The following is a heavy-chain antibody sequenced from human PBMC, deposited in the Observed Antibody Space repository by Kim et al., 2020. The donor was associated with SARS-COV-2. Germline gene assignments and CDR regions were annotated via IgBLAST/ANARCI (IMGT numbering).Heavy chain of an antibody. D-gene: IGHD7-27*01. Sequence: SETLSLTCTVSGGSISSSSYYWGWIRQPPGKGLEWIGSIYYSGSTYYNPSLKSRVTISVDTYKNQFSLKLSSVTAADTAVYYCAREDWGFPDYWGQGTLVTVSS. V-gene: IGHV4-39*01. J-gene: IGHJ4*02. CDR2: IYYSGST. CDR3: AREDWGFPDY. CDR1: GGSISSSSYY.